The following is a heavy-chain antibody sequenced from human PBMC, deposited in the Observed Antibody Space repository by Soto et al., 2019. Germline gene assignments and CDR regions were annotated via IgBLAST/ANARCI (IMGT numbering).Heavy chain of an antibody. Sequence: ESGPTLVNPTPPLTLTCTFSGFSLSTVSMCEGWIRQTPGKALEWLALIDWEDDKFYSTSLKTRLTISKHTSKNQVVLTMTNLEPAATATLCCARLLVCTSRYHSDFWGQVILVTV. J-gene: IGHJ4*02. V-gene: IGHV2-70*12. CDR2: IDWEDDK. D-gene: IGHD2-8*01. CDR1: GFSLSTVSMC. CDR3: ARLLVCTSRYHSDF.